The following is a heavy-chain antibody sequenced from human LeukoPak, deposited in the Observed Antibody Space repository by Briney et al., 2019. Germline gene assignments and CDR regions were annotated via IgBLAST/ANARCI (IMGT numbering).Heavy chain of an antibody. CDR3: ARGVRSWFRTFDY. CDR1: GFTFSSYE. D-gene: IGHD6-13*01. CDR2: ISSSGNTI. Sequence: GGSLRLSCAASGFTFSSYEMNWVRQAPGKGLEWVSYISSSGNTIYYADSMKGRFTISRDNAKNSLYLQMNSLRAEDTAVYYCARGVRSWFRTFDYWGQGTLVTVSS. V-gene: IGHV3-48*03. J-gene: IGHJ4*02.